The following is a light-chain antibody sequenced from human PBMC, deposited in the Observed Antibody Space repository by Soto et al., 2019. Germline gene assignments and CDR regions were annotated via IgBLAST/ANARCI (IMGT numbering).Light chain of an antibody. CDR3: QQYGSSGT. V-gene: IGKV3-20*01. CDR1: QSVSNNY. J-gene: IGKJ1*01. Sequence: EIVLTQSPGTLSLSPGERATLSCRASQSVSNNYLAWYQQKPGQAPRLLIYGASNGATGIPDRFSGSGSGTDFTLTISRLEPEDFAVYHCQQYGSSGTFGQGTKVDIK. CDR2: GAS.